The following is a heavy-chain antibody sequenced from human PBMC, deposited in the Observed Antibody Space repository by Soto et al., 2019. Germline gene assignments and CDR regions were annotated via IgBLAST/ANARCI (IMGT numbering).Heavy chain of an antibody. D-gene: IGHD2-15*01. CDR2: INPNSGGT. Sequence: ASVKVSCKASGYTFTGYYMHWVRQAPGQGLEWMGWINPNSGGTNYAQKFQGWVTMTRDTSISTAYMELSRLRSDDTAVYYCARDRGLIKDCSGGSCSSLDFDYWGQGTLVTVSS. CDR3: ARDRGLIKDCSGGSCSSLDFDY. V-gene: IGHV1-2*04. J-gene: IGHJ4*02. CDR1: GYTFTGYY.